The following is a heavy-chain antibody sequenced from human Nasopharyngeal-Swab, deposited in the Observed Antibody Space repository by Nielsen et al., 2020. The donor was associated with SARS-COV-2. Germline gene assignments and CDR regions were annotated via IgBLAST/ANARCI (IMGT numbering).Heavy chain of an antibody. V-gene: IGHV1-46*01. CDR3: ARGIGYYEFWSGYIDY. J-gene: IGHJ4*02. D-gene: IGHD3-3*01. CDR2: ISTNGGGA. Sequence: ASVKVSCKASGYTFISYYIHWVRQAPGEGLEWMGVISTNGGGARYAQKFQGRVTMTSDASTRPVYMELSSLRSEDTAVYYCARGIGYYEFWSGYIDYWGQGTLVTVSS. CDR1: GYTFISYY.